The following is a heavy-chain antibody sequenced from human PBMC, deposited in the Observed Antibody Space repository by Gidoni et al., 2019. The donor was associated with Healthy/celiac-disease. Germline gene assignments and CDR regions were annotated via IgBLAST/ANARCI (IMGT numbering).Heavy chain of an antibody. CDR3: ARGRLDYDILTGYLYYYYGMDV. CDR1: GFTFSSYS. V-gene: IGHV3-21*01. D-gene: IGHD3-9*01. Sequence: EVQLVESGGGLVKPGGSLRLSCAASGFTFSSYSMNWVRQAPGKGLEWVSSISSSSSYIYYADSVKGRFTISRDNAKNSLYLQMNSLRAEDTAVYYCARGRLDYDILTGYLYYYYGMDVWGQGTTVTVSS. CDR2: ISSSSSYI. J-gene: IGHJ6*02.